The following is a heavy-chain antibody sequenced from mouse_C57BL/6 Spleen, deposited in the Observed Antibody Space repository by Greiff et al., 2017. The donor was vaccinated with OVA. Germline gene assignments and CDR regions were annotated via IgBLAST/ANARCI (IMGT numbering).Heavy chain of an antibody. J-gene: IGHJ2*01. D-gene: IGHD1-1*01. CDR1: GYTFTSYW. Sequence: QVQLQQPGAELVMPGASVKLSCKASGYTFTSYWMHWVKQRPGQGLEWIGEIDPSDSYTNYNQKFKGKSTLTVDKSSSTAYMQLSSLTSEDSAVYYCARRGDYGRSGYFDYWGQGTTLTVSS. CDR2: IDPSDSYT. CDR3: ARRGDYGRSGYFDY. V-gene: IGHV1-69*01.